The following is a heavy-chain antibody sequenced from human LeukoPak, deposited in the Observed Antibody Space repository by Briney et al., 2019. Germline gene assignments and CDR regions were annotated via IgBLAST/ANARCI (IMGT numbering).Heavy chain of an antibody. CDR3: ARSRNYDSTGYYPTYYFDS. D-gene: IGHD2-8*02. J-gene: IGHJ4*02. CDR1: GGSIIGSY. CDR2: IYNTVDV. Sequence: PSETLSLTCTVSGGSIIGSYWTWIRQSPGGGLEYIGYIYNTVDVNYSHSLKSRVTISIDMSRSQFSLRLESVTAADTAIYYCARSRNYDSTGYYPTYYFDSWGQGALVTVSS. V-gene: IGHV4-59*01.